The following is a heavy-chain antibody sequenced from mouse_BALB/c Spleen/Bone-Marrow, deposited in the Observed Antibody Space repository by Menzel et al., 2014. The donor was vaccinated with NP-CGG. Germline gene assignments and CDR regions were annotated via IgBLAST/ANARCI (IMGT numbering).Heavy chain of an antibody. CDR1: GFNIKDTY. V-gene: IGHV14-3*02. CDR2: IDPANGNT. CDR3: ASATTATYYAMDY. D-gene: IGHD1-2*01. Sequence: DQLQQSGAELVRPGASVKLSCTASGFNIKDTYMHWVKQRPEQGLEWIGRIDPANGNTKYDPKFQGKATITTDTSSNTAYLQVSSLTSEDTAVYYCASATTATYYAMDYWGQGTSVTVSS. J-gene: IGHJ4*01.